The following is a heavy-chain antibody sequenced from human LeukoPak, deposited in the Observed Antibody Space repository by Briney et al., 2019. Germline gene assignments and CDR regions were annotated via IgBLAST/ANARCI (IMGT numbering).Heavy chain of an antibody. D-gene: IGHD2-21*02. J-gene: IGHJ4*02. Sequence: GGSLRLSCAASGFTVSSNYMSWVRQAPGKGLEWVSVIYSGGSTYYADSVKGRFTISRDNSKNTLYLQMNSLRAADTAVYFCATGSGFIADCGGDCYYPLGYFDYWGQGSLVTVSS. CDR2: IYSGGST. V-gene: IGHV3-53*05. CDR3: ATGSGFIADCGGDCYYPLGYFDY. CDR1: GFTVSSNY.